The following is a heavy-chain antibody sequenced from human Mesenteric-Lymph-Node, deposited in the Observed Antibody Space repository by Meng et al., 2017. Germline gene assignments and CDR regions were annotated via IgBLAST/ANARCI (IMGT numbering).Heavy chain of an antibody. CDR3: ARRRGGSGRDC. Sequence: ESGAGLVRPSESRSLTRAVSGGACSSSNCYGGGIRGAPGKGLEGIGAIYDGGGTSDNRDLQSGVTMFVDTSKNQFSLMLTSVTATDTAVYYCARRRGGSGRDCWGQGTLVTVSS. CDR1: GGACSSSNCY. V-gene: IGHV4-39*01. CDR2: IYDGGGT. J-gene: IGHJ4*02. D-gene: IGHD3-10*01.